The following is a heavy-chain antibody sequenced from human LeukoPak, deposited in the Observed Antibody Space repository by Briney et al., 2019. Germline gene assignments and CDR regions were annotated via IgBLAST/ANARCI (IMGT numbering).Heavy chain of an antibody. J-gene: IGHJ4*02. CDR1: GFTFSSYA. Sequence: GGSLRLSCAASGFTFSSYAMHWVRQAPGKGLEWVAVISYDGSNKYYADSVKGRFTISRDNSKNTLYLQMNSLRAEDTAVYYCARGKATALAFDYWGQGTLVTVSS. CDR3: ARGKATALAFDY. CDR2: ISYDGSNK. D-gene: IGHD2-21*02. V-gene: IGHV3-30*04.